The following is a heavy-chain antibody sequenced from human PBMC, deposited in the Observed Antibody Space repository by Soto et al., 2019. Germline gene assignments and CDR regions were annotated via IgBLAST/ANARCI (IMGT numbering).Heavy chain of an antibody. D-gene: IGHD3-9*01. CDR3: ARSYVLTSYPKNALEH. J-gene: IGHJ4*02. V-gene: IGHV1-18*01. CDR2: ISPNNGNT. CDR1: GYIFTTYG. Sequence: QVQLVQSGAEVKKPGASVKVSCKTSGYIFTTYGITWVRQAPGQGLEWMGWISPNNGNTNNAQKLQGRVTMTTDTSTNTAYMELRSLGSDDTAVYYCARSYVLTSYPKNALEHWGQGTLVTVSS.